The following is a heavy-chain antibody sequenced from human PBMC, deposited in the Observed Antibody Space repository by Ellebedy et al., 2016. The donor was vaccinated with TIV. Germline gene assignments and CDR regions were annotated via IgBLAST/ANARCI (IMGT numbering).Heavy chain of an antibody. D-gene: IGHD5-12*01. CDR3: ARGRGYSGYVTVYYGMDV. J-gene: IGHJ6*02. CDR1: GYTFTSYD. V-gene: IGHV1-8*01. Sequence: ASVKVSCKASGYTFTSYDINWVRQATGQGLEWMGWMNPNSGNTGYAQKFQGRVTMTRNTSISTAYMELSSLRSEDTAVYYCARGRGYSGYVTVYYGMDVWGQGTTVTVSS. CDR2: MNPNSGNT.